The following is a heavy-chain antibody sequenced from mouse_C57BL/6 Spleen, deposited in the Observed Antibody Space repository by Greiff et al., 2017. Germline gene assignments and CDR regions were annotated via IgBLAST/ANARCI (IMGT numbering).Heavy chain of an antibody. J-gene: IGHJ1*03. D-gene: IGHD1-1*01. CDR2: ISDGGSYT. V-gene: IGHV5-4*01. CDR3: ARDRQASYYGSSYWYFDV. CDR1: GFTFSSYA. Sequence: EVQRVESGGGLVKPGGSLKLSCAASGFTFSSYAMSWVRQTPEKRLEWVATISDGGSYTYYPDNVKGRFTISRDNAKNNLYLQMSHLKSEDTAMYYCARDRQASYYGSSYWYFDVWGTGTTVTVSS.